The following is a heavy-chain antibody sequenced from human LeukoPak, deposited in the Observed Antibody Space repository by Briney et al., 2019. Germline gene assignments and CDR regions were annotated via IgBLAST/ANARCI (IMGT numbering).Heavy chain of an antibody. Sequence: PSETLSLTCTVSGGSINSYYWSWIRQPPGKGLEWIGYIYNSETINYNPSLTSRVTISLDTSKNQVSLKLTSVTAADTAVYYCARVGGASSILSAFDIWGQGTMVTVSS. D-gene: IGHD6-6*01. CDR1: GGSINSYY. CDR3: ARVGGASSILSAFDI. CDR2: IYNSETI. V-gene: IGHV4-59*01. J-gene: IGHJ3*02.